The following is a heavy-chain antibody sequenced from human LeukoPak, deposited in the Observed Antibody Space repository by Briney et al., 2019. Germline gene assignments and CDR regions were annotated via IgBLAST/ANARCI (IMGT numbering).Heavy chain of an antibody. D-gene: IGHD2-2*01. J-gene: IGHJ6*03. Sequence: GGSLRLSCAASGFTFISYAMSWVRQAPGKGLEWVSAISGSGGSTYYADSVKGRFTISRDNSKNTLYLQMNSLRAEDTAVYYCPKGGQYQLPSYMDVWGKGTTVTVSS. CDR3: PKGGQYQLPSYMDV. CDR2: ISGSGGST. V-gene: IGHV3-23*01. CDR1: GFTFISYA.